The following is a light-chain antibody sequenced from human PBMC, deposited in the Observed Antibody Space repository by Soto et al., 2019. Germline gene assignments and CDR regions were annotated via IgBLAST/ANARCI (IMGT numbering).Light chain of an antibody. V-gene: IGLV2-14*01. J-gene: IGLJ1*01. Sequence: QSMLTQPASVSGSPGQSITISCTGTSSDVGGYDYVSWYQQHPGKAPKLMIYDVTNRPSGVSNRFSGSKSGNTASLTISGLQTEDEATYYCSSYTSSTSYVFGTGTKLTVL. CDR3: SSYTSSTSYV. CDR1: SSDVGGYDY. CDR2: DVT.